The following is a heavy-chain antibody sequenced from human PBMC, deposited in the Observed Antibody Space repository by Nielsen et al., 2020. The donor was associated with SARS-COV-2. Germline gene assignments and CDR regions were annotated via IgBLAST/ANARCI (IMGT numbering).Heavy chain of an antibody. V-gene: IGHV3-21*04. Sequence: GESLKISCATSGFIFTSYSLNWVRQTPGKGLEWVAGIGSRGGPIFYADSVRGRFTISRDNSKNSMSLQMNSLRAEDTAVYYCAREGGSTWDYYFDYWGQGTLVTVSS. J-gene: IGHJ4*02. CDR1: GFIFTSYS. D-gene: IGHD1-26*01. CDR2: IGSRGGPI. CDR3: AREGGSTWDYYFDY.